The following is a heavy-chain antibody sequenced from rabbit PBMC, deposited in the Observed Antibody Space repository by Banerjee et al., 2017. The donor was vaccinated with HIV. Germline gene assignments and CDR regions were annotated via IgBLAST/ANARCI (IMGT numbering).Heavy chain of an antibody. CDR2: INTYTARP. V-gene: IGHV1S40*01. J-gene: IGHJ6*01. D-gene: IGHD7-1*01. CDR1: GVSFSGDSY. CDR3: ARDTGTSFSSYGMDL. Sequence: QSLEESGGDLVKPGTSLTLTCIASGVSFSGDSYMCWVRQAPGKGLEWIACINTYTARPVYATWAKGRFTISRTSSTTVTLQMTSLTVADTATYFCARDTGTSFSSYGMDLWGPGTLVTVS.